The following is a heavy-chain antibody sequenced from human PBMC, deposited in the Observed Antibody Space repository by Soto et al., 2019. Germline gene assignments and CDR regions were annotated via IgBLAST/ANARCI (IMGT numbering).Heavy chain of an antibody. V-gene: IGHV3-33*01. Sequence: QVQLVESGGGVVEPGRSLRLSCAASGFTFSSYGMHWVRQAPGKGLEWVAVIWYDGSNKYYADSVKGRFTISRDNSKNTLYLQMNSLRAEDTAVYYCARDPYSGYEGGGNWFDPWGQGTLVTVSS. CDR3: ARDPYSGYEGGGNWFDP. J-gene: IGHJ5*02. CDR1: GFTFSSYG. D-gene: IGHD5-12*01. CDR2: IWYDGSNK.